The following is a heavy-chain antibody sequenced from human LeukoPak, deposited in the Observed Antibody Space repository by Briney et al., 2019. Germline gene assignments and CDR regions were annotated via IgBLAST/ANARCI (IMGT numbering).Heavy chain of an antibody. CDR1: GYTFTGYD. CDR2: MNPNSDNT. Sequence: GASVKVSCKASGYTFTGYDINWVRQATGQGLEWMGWMNPNSDNTGYAQKFQGRVTITRNTSISTAYMELSSLRSEDTAVYYCARATYYYDSSGYYFPPSLDYWGQGTLVTVSS. D-gene: IGHD3-22*01. CDR3: ARATYYYDSSGYYFPPSLDY. J-gene: IGHJ4*02. V-gene: IGHV1-8*03.